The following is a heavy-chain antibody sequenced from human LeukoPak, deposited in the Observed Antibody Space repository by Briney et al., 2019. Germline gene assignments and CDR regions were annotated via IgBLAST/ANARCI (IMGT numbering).Heavy chain of an antibody. CDR2: IDYSGST. CDR3: ARETYSSSWVNEPDDAFDF. V-gene: IGHV4-39*07. Sequence: KASETLSLTCTVPGVSISSSNYYWGWIRQPPGKGLEWIGSIDYSGSTHYNPSLKSRVTMSVDTSKNQFSLKLSSVTAADTAVYYCARETYSSSWVNEPDDAFDFWGQGTVVTVSS. D-gene: IGHD6-13*01. CDR1: GVSISSSNYY. J-gene: IGHJ3*01.